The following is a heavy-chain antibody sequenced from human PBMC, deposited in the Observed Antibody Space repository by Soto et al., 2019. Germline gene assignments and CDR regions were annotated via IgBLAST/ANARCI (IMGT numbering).Heavy chain of an antibody. D-gene: IGHD2-8*02. J-gene: IGHJ4*02. CDR2: IKQDGSEK. Sequence: EVQLVESGGGLVQPGGSLRLSCEASGFTFSSYWMNWVRQAPGKGLEWVANIKQDGSEKFYVDSVKGRFTISRDNAKNSVYLQMNSLRGEDTAVYYCVREGPKEWTGGFDYWGQGTVVTVSS. V-gene: IGHV3-7*05. CDR1: GFTFSSYW. CDR3: VREGPKEWTGGFDY.